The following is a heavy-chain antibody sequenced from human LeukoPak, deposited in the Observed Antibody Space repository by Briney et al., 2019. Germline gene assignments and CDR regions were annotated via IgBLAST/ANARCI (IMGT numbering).Heavy chain of an antibody. CDR1: GFTFDDYA. V-gene: IGHV3-9*01. J-gene: IGHJ4*02. D-gene: IGHD6-19*01. CDR2: ISWNSGSI. CDR3: ATSDPGIAVAGPLDY. Sequence: GGSLRLSCAASGFTFDDYAMHWVRQAPGKGLEWVSGISWNSGSIGYADSVKGRFTISRDNAKNSLYLRMNSLRAEDTALYYCATSDPGIAVAGPLDYWGQGTLVTVSS.